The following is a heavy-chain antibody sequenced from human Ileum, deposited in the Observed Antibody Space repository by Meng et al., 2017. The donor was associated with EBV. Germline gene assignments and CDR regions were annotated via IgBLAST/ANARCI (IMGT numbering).Heavy chain of an antibody. V-gene: IGHV4-4*02. CDR3: ARVGQWLPIDY. CDR1: GGSISSSNW. CDR2: IYHRGST. Sequence: VQLQESGPGLVKPSGTLSLTCAASGGSISSSNWWSWVRQPPGKGLEWIGEIYHRGSTNYNPSLKSRVTMSVDKSKNQFSLNLSSVTAADTAVYYCARVGQWLPIDYWGQGTLVTVSS. D-gene: IGHD6-19*01. J-gene: IGHJ4*02.